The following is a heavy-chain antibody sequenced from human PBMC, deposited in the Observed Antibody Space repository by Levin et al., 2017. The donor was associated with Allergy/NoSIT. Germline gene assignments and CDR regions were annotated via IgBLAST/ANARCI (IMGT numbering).Heavy chain of an antibody. CDR3: ARHGRKEDDAFDI. J-gene: IGHJ3*02. Sequence: SSQTLSLTCTVSGGSISSYYWSWIRQPPGKGLEWIGYIYYSGSTNYNPSLKSRVTISVDTSKNQFSLKLSSVTAADTAVYYCARHGRKEDDAFDIWGQGTMVTVSS. D-gene: IGHD1-26*01. CDR2: IYYSGST. V-gene: IGHV4-59*08. CDR1: GGSISSYY.